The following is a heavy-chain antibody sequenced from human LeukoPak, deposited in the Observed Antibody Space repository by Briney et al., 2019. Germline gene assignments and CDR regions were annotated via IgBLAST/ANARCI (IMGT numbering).Heavy chain of an antibody. D-gene: IGHD2-2*01. V-gene: IGHV4-59*01. CDR1: GGSISSYY. CDR2: IYYSGST. J-gene: IGHJ5*02. CDR3: ARVRGCSSTSRHQRHRNFDP. Sequence: SETLSLTXTVSGGSISSYYWSWIRQPPGKGLEWIGYIYYSGSTNYNPSLKSRVTISVDTSKNQFSLKLSSVTAADTAVYYCARVRGCSSTSRHQRHRNFDPWGQGTLVTVSS.